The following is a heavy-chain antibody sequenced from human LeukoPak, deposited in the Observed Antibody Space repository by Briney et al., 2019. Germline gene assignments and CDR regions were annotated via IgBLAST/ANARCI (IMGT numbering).Heavy chain of an antibody. D-gene: IGHD2/OR15-2a*01. V-gene: IGHV4-39*01. CDR2: IYYSGST. Sequence: SETLSLTCTVSGGSISSSSYYWGWIRQPRGKGLEWIGSIYYSGSTYYTPSLKRRVTISVDTSNNQFSLKLSSVTAADTAMYYCGRQVLTENTWGFYYMDVWGKGTTVTVSS. CDR3: GRQVLTENTWGFYYMDV. CDR1: GGSISSSSYY. J-gene: IGHJ6*03.